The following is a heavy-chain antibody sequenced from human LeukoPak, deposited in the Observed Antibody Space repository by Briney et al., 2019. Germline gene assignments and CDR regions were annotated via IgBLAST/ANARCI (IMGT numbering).Heavy chain of an antibody. V-gene: IGHV4-61*01. Sequence: SETLSLTCTVSGGSVSSGSYYWSWIRQPPGKGLEWIGYIYYSGSTNYNPSLKSRVTISVDTSKNQFSLKLSSVTAADTAVYYCARAGVGATDDAFDIWGQGTMVTVSS. CDR1: GGSVSSGSYY. D-gene: IGHD1-26*01. CDR3: ARAGVGATDDAFDI. J-gene: IGHJ3*02. CDR2: IYYSGST.